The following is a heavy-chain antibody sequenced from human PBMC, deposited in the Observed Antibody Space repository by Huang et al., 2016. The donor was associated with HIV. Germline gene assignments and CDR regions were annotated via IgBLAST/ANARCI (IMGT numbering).Heavy chain of an antibody. CDR3: ARMFKYDSGGYWGNDAFDI. CDR2: ISDSGST. D-gene: IGHD3-22*01. Sequence: QVQLQQWGAELLKPSETLSLTCAVSGGSFSGHYWTWIRQPPGRGLEWIGEISDSGSTTYNPSLKRRVTISGDTSQSQFSRKLNSVTAADTAIYYCARMFKYDSGGYWGNDAFDIWGQGTMVTVSS. V-gene: IGHV4-34*02. CDR1: GGSFSGHY. J-gene: IGHJ3*02.